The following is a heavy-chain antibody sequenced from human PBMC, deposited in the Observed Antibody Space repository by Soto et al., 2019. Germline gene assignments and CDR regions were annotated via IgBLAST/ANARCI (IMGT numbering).Heavy chain of an antibody. CDR1: GGSISSSSYY. Sequence: LSLTCTVSGGSISSSSYYWGWIRQPPGKGLEWIGSIYYSGSTYYNPSLKSRVTISVDTSKNQFSLKLSSVTAADTAVYYCAIHVPLRSFEWLPPPFRDVWGKGTTVTVSS. V-gene: IGHV4-39*01. CDR3: AIHVPLRSFEWLPPPFRDV. J-gene: IGHJ6*04. D-gene: IGHD3-9*01. CDR2: IYYSGST.